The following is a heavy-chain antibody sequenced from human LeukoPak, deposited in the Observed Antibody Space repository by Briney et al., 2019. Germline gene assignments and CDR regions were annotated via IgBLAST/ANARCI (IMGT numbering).Heavy chain of an antibody. J-gene: IGHJ6*02. V-gene: IGHV1-24*01. Sequence: GASVKVSCKVSGYTLTELSMHWVRQAPGKGLEWMGGFDPEDGETIYAQKFQGRVTMTEDTSTDTAYMELSSLRSGDTAVYYCATEVITMVRGVIMAGYYGMDVWGQGTTVTVSS. CDR2: FDPEDGET. D-gene: IGHD3-10*01. CDR3: ATEVITMVRGVIMAGYYGMDV. CDR1: GYTLTELS.